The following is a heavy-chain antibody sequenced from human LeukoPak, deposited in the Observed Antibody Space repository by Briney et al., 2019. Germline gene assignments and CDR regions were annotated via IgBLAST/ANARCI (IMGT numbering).Heavy chain of an antibody. V-gene: IGHV4-59*01. D-gene: IGHD5/OR15-5a*01. Sequence: SETLSLTCTVSGGSISGYYWSWIRQPPGKGLEWIAYVYYSGGTSYNPSLKSRVTISVDTSKNQFSLKLSSVSAADTAVYFCAAAHVSSPYYFDFWGQGTLVTVSS. CDR3: AAAHVSSPYYFDF. J-gene: IGHJ4*02. CDR1: GGSISGYY. CDR2: VYYSGGT.